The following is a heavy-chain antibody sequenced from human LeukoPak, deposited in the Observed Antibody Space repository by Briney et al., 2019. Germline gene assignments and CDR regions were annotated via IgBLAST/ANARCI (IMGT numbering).Heavy chain of an antibody. Sequence: GGSLRLSCTASGFTFSSYGMHWVRQAPGKGLEWVAFIRYDGSNKYYADSVKGRFTISRDNSKNTLYLQMNSLRAEDTAVYYCAKDSVVFGVVIPNWFDPWGQGTLVTVSS. CDR2: IRYDGSNK. CDR3: AKDSVVFGVVIPNWFDP. V-gene: IGHV3-30*02. CDR1: GFTFSSYG. J-gene: IGHJ5*02. D-gene: IGHD3-3*01.